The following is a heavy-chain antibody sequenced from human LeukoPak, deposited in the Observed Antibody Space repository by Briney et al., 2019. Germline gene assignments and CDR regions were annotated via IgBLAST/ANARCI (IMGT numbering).Heavy chain of an antibody. V-gene: IGHV1-69*04. CDR2: IIPILGIA. D-gene: IGHD2-15*01. J-gene: IGHJ6*02. CDR1: GGTFSSYA. Sequence: GASVKVSCKASGGTFSSYAISWVRQAPGQGLEWMGRIIPILGIANYAQKFQGRVTITADKSTSTAYMELSSLRSEDTAVYYCGYCSGGSCTHPDVWGQGTTVTVSS. CDR3: GYCSGGSCTHPDV.